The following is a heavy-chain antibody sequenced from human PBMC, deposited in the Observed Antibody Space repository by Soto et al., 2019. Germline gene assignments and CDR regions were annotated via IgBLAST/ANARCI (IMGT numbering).Heavy chain of an antibody. CDR1: GFTFTSSS. V-gene: IGHV1-58*01. J-gene: IGHJ5*02. CDR3: AADRGYL. Sequence: QMQLVQSGPEVKKPGTSVKVSCKASGFTFTSSSVQWVRQARGQGLEWIGWIVVGTGDTKYAQKFQERVTFDRDISTTTAYMEVSSLPSDDTAVYYCAADRGYLWCQGTLVTVSS. D-gene: IGHD3-10*01. CDR2: IVVGTGDT.